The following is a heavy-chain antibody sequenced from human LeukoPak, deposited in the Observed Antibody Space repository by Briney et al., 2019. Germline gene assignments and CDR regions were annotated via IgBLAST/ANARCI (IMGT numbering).Heavy chain of an antibody. Sequence: GGSLRLSCAAPGFTFHDYAIHWVRQAPGKGLEWVSGISGDGGSTFYADSVKGRFTISRDNSKNSLYLQMNSLRSDDTALYYCARESESSGWYDYWGQGTLVTVSS. D-gene: IGHD6-19*01. V-gene: IGHV3-43*02. J-gene: IGHJ4*02. CDR2: ISGDGGST. CDR3: ARESESSGWYDY. CDR1: GFTFHDYA.